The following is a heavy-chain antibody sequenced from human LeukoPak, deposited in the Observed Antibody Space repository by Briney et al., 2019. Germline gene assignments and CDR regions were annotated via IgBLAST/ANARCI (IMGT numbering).Heavy chain of an antibody. CDR3: ARDGRISGWYRGAFDI. CDR1: GGSISSSSCY. J-gene: IGHJ3*02. CDR2: IYYSGST. V-gene: IGHV4-39*07. D-gene: IGHD6-19*01. Sequence: KTSETLSLTCTVSGGSISSSSCYWGWIRQPPGKGLEWIGSIYYSGSTNYNPSLKSRVTISVDKSKNQFSLILSSVTAADTAVYYCARDGRISGWYRGAFDIWGQGTMVTVSS.